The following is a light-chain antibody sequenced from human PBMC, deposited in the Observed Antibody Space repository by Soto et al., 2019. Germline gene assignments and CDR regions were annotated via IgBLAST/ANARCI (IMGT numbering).Light chain of an antibody. Sequence: ALTQPASVSGSPGQSITISCTGTSSNVGGYNFVSWYQQHPGKAPKLIFSEVSNRPSGVSYRFSGSKSGNTASLTISGLQADDEADYYCSSYTSTTSYVFGTGTKVTVL. CDR1: SSNVGGYNF. J-gene: IGLJ1*01. V-gene: IGLV2-14*01. CDR2: EVS. CDR3: SSYTSTTSYV.